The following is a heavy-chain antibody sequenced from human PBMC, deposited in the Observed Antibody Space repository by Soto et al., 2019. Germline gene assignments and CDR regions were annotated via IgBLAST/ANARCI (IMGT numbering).Heavy chain of an antibody. Sequence: EVQLLESGGGLVQPGGSLRLSCAASGFTFSSSAMTWVRQAPGKGLEWVAGISGSGGSTYYADSVKGRFTISRDNSKNTLHLQMNSLRDEDTAVYYCARCPDPVISDRYYYYGMDVWGQGTTVTVSS. V-gene: IGHV3-23*01. CDR1: GFTFSSSA. J-gene: IGHJ6*02. CDR2: ISGSGGST. CDR3: ARCPDPVISDRYYYYGMDV. D-gene: IGHD3-16*02.